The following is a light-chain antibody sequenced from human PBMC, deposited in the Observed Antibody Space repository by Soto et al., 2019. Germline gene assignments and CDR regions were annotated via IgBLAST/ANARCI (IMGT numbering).Light chain of an antibody. CDR3: SSYTSSSTPPYV. J-gene: IGLJ1*01. Sequence: QSELTQPASVSGSPGQSITISCTGTSSDVGGYNYVSWYQQHPGQAPKLMIYDVSNRPSGVSNRFSGSKSGNTASLTISGLQAEDEADYYCSSYTSSSTPPYVFGTGTKVTVL. CDR1: SSDVGGYNY. V-gene: IGLV2-14*01. CDR2: DVS.